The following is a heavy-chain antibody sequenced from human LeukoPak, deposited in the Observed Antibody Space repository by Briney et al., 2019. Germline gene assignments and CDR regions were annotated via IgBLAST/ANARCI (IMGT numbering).Heavy chain of an antibody. D-gene: IGHD6-13*01. CDR2: ISSSSKTI. Sequence: GGSLRLSCVASGFTFSSYTMHWVRQAPGKGLEWISHISSSSKTIYYAESVKGRFTISRDNAKNSLYLQMSSLRVEDTAVYYCARAAGISASGTRFDYFDYWGQGALVTVSS. V-gene: IGHV3-48*04. CDR3: ARAAGISASGTRFDYFDY. CDR1: GFTFSSYT. J-gene: IGHJ4*02.